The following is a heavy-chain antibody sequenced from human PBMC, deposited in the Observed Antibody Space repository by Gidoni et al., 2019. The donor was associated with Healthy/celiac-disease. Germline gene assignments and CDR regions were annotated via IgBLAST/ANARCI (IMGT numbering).Heavy chain of an antibody. D-gene: IGHD1-26*01. CDR1: GFSRSTSGVA. J-gene: IGHJ4*02. CDR2: IYWDDDK. Sequence: QITLNESGPTLVKPTQTLTLTCTFPGFSRSTSGVAVGSIHQPPGKALEWLALIYWDDDKRYSPSLKSKLNITKDTSKNQVVLTMTNMDPVDTATYYWAHRSGKGELLGGWGQGTLVNVSS. V-gene: IGHV2-5*02. CDR3: AHRSGKGELLGG.